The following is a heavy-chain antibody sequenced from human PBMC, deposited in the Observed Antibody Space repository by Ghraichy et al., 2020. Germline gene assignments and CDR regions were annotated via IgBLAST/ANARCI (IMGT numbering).Heavy chain of an antibody. CDR1: GFTFTSYA. J-gene: IGHJ4*02. CDR3: AKESGGRWPYCGGDCYFDY. Sequence: GGSLRLSCAASGFTFTSYAMSWVRQAPGKGLEWVSAISGSGGSTYYADSVKGRFTISRDNSKNTLYLQMNSLRAEDTAVYYCAKESGGRWPYCGGDCYFDYWGQGTLVTVSS. D-gene: IGHD2-21*02. V-gene: IGHV3-23*01. CDR2: ISGSGGST.